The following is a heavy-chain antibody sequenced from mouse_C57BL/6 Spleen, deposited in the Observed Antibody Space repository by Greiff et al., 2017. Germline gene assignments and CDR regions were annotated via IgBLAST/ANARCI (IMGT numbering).Heavy chain of an antibody. Sequence: EVKLMESGGGLVKPGGSLKLSCAASGFTFSSYAMSWVRQTPEKRLVWVATISDGGSYTYYPDNVKGRFTISRDNAKNNLYLQMSHLKSEDTAMYYCARDDDGYGYFDYWGQGTALTVSS. D-gene: IGHD2-3*01. CDR3: ARDDDGYGYFDY. CDR1: GFTFSSYA. J-gene: IGHJ2*01. CDR2: ISDGGSYT. V-gene: IGHV5-4*01.